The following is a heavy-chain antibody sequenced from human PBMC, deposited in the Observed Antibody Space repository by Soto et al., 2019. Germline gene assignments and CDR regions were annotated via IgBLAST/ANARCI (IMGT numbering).Heavy chain of an antibody. Sequence: SETLSLTCTVSGDSIITDGNYWSWIRQHPGKGLEWIGYIYYSGSTYYNPSLKSRVTISVDTSKKQFSLKLSSVTAADTAVYYCARRIVSTETFDYWGQGTLVTVSS. J-gene: IGHJ4*02. D-gene: IGHD5-12*01. CDR3: ARRIVSTETFDY. CDR1: GDSIITDGNY. V-gene: IGHV4-31*03. CDR2: IYYSGST.